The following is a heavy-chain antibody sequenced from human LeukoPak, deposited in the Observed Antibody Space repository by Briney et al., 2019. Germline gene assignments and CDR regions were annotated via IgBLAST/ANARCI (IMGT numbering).Heavy chain of an antibody. Sequence: GGSLRLSCAASGFTFSSYAMSWVRQAPGKGLEWVSAISGSGGSTYYADSVKGRFTISRDNSKNTLYLQMNSLRAEDTAVYYCATQHSSSSFRHFEKSDYWGQGTLVTVSS. J-gene: IGHJ4*02. CDR2: ISGSGGST. CDR1: GFTFSSYA. CDR3: ATQHSSSSFRHFEKSDY. D-gene: IGHD6-13*01. V-gene: IGHV3-23*01.